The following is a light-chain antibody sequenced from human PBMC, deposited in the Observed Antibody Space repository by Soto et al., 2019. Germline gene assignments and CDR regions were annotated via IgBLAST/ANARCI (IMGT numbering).Light chain of an antibody. CDR3: QQYSNWPPWT. CDR2: GAS. Sequence: IVMTQSPATLSVSPGQRATLSCRASQSVSTNLAWYQQKPRQAPRLLIYGASTRATGIPARFSGSGSGTEFTLTISGLQSDDFAVYYCQQYSNWPPWTFGQGTRVDFK. V-gene: IGKV3D-15*01. CDR1: QSVSTN. J-gene: IGKJ1*01.